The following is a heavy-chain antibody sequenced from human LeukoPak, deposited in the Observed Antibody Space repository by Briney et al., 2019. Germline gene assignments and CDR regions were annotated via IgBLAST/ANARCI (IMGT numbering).Heavy chain of an antibody. Sequence: SETLSLTCTVSGGSISSGSYSWSWIRPPPGKGLEWIGRIYTSGSTNYNPSLKSRVTISVDTSQNQFSLKLSSVTAADTAVYYCAREYSFGDAFDIWGQGTMVTVSS. CDR3: AREYSFGDAFDI. CDR2: IYTSGST. CDR1: GGSISSGSYS. J-gene: IGHJ3*02. D-gene: IGHD2-21*01. V-gene: IGHV4-61*02.